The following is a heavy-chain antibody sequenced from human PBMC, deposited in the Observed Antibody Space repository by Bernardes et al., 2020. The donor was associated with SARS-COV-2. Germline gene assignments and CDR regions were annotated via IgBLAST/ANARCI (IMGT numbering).Heavy chain of an antibody. V-gene: IGHV3-48*03. J-gene: IGHJ4*02. CDR2: ISDSGTVM. CDR3: ARVGGGGVRYFDY. D-gene: IGHD3-9*01. CDR1: GFTLRNYE. Sequence: GGSLRLSCAASGFTLRNYEMNWVRQAPGKGLEWVSFISDSGTVMYYADSVKGRFTISRDSAKNSLYLQLNSLRAEDTAVYYCARVGGGGVRYFDYWGQGTLVTVSS.